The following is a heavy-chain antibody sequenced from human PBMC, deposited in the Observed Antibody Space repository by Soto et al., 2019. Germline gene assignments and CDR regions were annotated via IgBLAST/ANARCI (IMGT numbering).Heavy chain of an antibody. Sequence: QVQLQESGPGLVKPSETLSLTCTVSGGSISSYYWSWIRQPPGKGLEWIGYIYYRGSTNYNPSLKXRXTXXVDTSKNQFSLKLSSVTAADTAMYYCARFNWYFDLWGRGTLVTVPS. CDR2: IYYRGST. J-gene: IGHJ2*01. CDR3: ARFNWYFDL. V-gene: IGHV4-59*01. CDR1: GGSISSYY.